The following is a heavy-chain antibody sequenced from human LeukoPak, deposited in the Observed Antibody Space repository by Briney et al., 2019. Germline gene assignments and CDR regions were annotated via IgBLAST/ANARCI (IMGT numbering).Heavy chain of an antibody. D-gene: IGHD3-22*01. J-gene: IGHJ4*02. V-gene: IGHV4-34*01. CDR2: INHSGST. CDR3: ARHVIGYYDSSGYHELDY. Sequence: SETLSLTCAVYGGSFSGYYWSWIRQPPGKGLEWIGEINHSGSTNYNPSLESRATISVDTSKNQFSLKLGSVTAADTAVYYCARHVIGYYDSSGYHELDYWGQGTLVTVSS. CDR1: GGSFSGYY.